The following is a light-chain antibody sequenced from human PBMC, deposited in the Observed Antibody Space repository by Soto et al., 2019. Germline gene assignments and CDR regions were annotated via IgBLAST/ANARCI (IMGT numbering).Light chain of an antibody. CDR3: QKYNSAPPST. J-gene: IGKJ1*01. Sequence: DIQMTQSPSSLSASVGDRVTITCRASQGISNYLAWYQQKPGKVPKLLIYAASTLQSGVPSRFSGSGSGTDFTLTISSLQPEAVATYYCQKYNSAPPSTFGQGTKVEIK. CDR2: AAS. V-gene: IGKV1-27*01. CDR1: QGISNY.